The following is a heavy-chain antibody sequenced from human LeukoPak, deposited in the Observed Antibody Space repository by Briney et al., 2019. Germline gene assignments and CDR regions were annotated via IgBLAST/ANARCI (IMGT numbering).Heavy chain of an antibody. CDR2: ISSGGSTI. D-gene: IGHD6-13*01. CDR3: ARRAAAVRCFDY. J-gene: IGHJ4*02. CDR1: GFTFSDYY. V-gene: IGHV3-11*01. Sequence: GGSLRLSSAVSGFTFSDYYMSWIRQAPGKGLEWVSYISSGGSTISHADSVKGRFTISRDNAENSLYLQMNSLRAEDTAVYYCARRAAAVRCFDYWGQGTLVTVSS.